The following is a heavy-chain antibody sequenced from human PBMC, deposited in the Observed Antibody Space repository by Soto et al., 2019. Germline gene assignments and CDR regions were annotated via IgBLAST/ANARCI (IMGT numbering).Heavy chain of an antibody. CDR2: ISYDGSNK. Sequence: GGSLRLSCAASGFTFSSYGMYWVRQAPGKGLEWVAVISYDGSNKYYADSVKGRFTISRDNSKNTLYLQMNSLRAEDTAVYYCAKGLGYCSGGSCYYDYWGQGTLVTVSS. J-gene: IGHJ4*02. CDR1: GFTFSSYG. V-gene: IGHV3-30*18. CDR3: AKGLGYCSGGSCYYDY. D-gene: IGHD2-15*01.